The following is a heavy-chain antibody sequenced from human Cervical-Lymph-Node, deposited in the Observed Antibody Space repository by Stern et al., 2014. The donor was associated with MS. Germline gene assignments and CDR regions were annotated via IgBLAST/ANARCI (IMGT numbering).Heavy chain of an antibody. D-gene: IGHD5-24*01. CDR2: SFPGASNT. J-gene: IGHJ5*02. V-gene: IGHV5-51*01. CDR3: ARHHGHSPTPFDA. CDR1: RDSFTHYW. Sequence: EDQLVESGAEVKKPGDSLKISCKASRDSFTHYWIGWVRQMPGKGLEWMGSSFPGASNTKSSPPFKGQVTFSADGSTSTAYPQWSSLKASDTAIYYCARHHGHSPTPFDAWGQGTRVTVSS.